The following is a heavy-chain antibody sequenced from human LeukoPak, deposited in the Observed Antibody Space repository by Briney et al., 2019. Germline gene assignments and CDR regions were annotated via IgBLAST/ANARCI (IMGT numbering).Heavy chain of an antibody. V-gene: IGHV3-23*01. D-gene: IGHD1-26*01. Sequence: GGSLRLSCAASEFTFSNYAMIWVRQAPGKGLEWVSIIHNDGATTYYADSVKGRFTMSRDNSKNTLYLEMYSLRAEDTAVYYCAKGEGGTYFNYCFDYWGQGTLVTVSS. CDR2: IHNDGATT. CDR1: EFTFSNYA. CDR3: AKGEGGTYFNYCFDY. J-gene: IGHJ4*02.